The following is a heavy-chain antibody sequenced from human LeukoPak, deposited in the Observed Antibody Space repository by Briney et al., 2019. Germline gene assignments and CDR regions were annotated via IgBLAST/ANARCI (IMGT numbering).Heavy chain of an antibody. CDR2: IIPIFGTA. CDR3: ARGKRDGSSWYSILQYFQH. CDR1: GGTFSSYA. V-gene: IGHV1-69*01. D-gene: IGHD6-13*01. Sequence: AASVKVSCKASGGTFSSYAISWVRQAPGQGLEWMGGIIPIFGTANYAQKFQGRVTITADESTSTAYMELSSLRSEDTAVYYCARGKRDGSSWYSILQYFQHWGQGTLVTVSS. J-gene: IGHJ1*01.